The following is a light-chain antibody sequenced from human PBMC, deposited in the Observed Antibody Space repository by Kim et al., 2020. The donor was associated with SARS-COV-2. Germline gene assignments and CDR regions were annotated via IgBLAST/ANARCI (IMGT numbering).Light chain of an antibody. Sequence: NFMLTQPHSVSESPGKTVTISCTRSSGSIDSNYVQWYQQRPGSAPTTVIYEDDQRPSGVPDRFSGSIDSSSNSASLTISGLKTEDEADYYCQAYDNIHRVFGSGTKVTVL. CDR1: SGSIDSNY. V-gene: IGLV6-57*04. CDR3: QAYDNIHRV. J-gene: IGLJ1*01. CDR2: EDD.